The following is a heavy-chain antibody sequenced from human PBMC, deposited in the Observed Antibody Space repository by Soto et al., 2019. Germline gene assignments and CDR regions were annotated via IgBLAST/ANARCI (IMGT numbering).Heavy chain of an antibody. V-gene: IGHV3-23*01. Sequence: GGSLRLSCAASGFTFSSYAMSWVRQAPGKGLEWVSAISGSGGSTYYADSVKGRFTISRDNSKNTLYLQMNSLRAEDTAVYYCAKEAYSSSPVSGSKFDPWGQGTLVTVSS. D-gene: IGHD6-13*01. CDR3: AKEAYSSSPVSGSKFDP. J-gene: IGHJ5*02. CDR2: ISGSGGST. CDR1: GFTFSSYA.